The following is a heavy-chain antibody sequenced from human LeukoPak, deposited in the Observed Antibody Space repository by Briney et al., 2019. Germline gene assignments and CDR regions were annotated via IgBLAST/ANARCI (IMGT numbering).Heavy chain of an antibody. CDR1: GFTFSDNY. CDR3: ARRRYNWNAIDY. CDR2: ISSSGNII. D-gene: IGHD1-20*01. Sequence: GGSLRLSCAASGFTFSDNYMSWIRQAPGKGLEWVSYISSSGNIIYYADSVKGRFTISRDNAKNSLYLQMNSLRAEDTAVYYCARRRYNWNAIDYWGQGTLVTVSS. V-gene: IGHV3-11*01. J-gene: IGHJ4*02.